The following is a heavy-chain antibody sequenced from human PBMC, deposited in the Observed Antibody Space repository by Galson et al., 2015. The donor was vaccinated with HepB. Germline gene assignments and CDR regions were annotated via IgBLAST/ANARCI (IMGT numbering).Heavy chain of an antibody. D-gene: IGHD6-19*01. CDR2: INPSGGST. CDR3: AGDQSSGWYGGWFDP. Sequence: SVKVSCKASGYTFTSYYMHWVRQAPGQGLEWMGIINPSGGSTSYAQKFQGRVTMTRDTSTSTVYMELSSLRSEDTAVYYCAGDQSSGWYGGWFDPWGQGTLVTVSS. V-gene: IGHV1-46*01. J-gene: IGHJ5*02. CDR1: GYTFTSYY.